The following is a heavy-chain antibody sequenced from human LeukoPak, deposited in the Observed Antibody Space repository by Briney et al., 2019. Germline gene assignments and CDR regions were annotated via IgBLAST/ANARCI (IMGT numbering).Heavy chain of an antibody. J-gene: IGHJ4*02. D-gene: IGHD3-22*01. CDR3: ARDLHYDSPFDY. V-gene: IGHV3-74*01. CDR1: GFTFSSYW. CDR2: INSNGSST. Sequence: GGSLRLSCAASGFTFSSYWMHWVRQAPGKGLVWVSRINSNGSSTSYADSVKGRLTISRDNAKNTLYLQMNSLRAEDTAVYYCARDLHYDSPFDYWGQGTLVTVSS.